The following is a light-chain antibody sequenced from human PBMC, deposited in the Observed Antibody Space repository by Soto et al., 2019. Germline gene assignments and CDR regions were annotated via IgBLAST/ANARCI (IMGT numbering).Light chain of an antibody. CDR2: DAS. V-gene: IGKV1-5*01. CDR3: QQYNGYS. J-gene: IGKJ3*01. CDR1: HSITSW. Sequence: DIQISQSPSTLSASVGDRVHITCRTSHSITSWLAWYQQKPGKAPNLLIYDASILQSGVPSRFSASGSGTEFTLTISGLQPDDFATYYCQQYNGYSFGPGTKVELK.